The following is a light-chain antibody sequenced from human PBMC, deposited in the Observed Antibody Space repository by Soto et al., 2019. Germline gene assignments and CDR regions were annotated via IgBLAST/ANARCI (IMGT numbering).Light chain of an antibody. CDR3: QVWDSSVVV. V-gene: IGLV3-9*01. Sequence: SYELTQPLSVSVALGQTARVTCGGDNIGSKNVHWYHQKPGQAPVLVIYRVSNRPSGIPERFSGSNSGNTATLTISRAQAGDEADYYCQVWDSSVVVFGGGTKLTVL. CDR1: NIGSKN. CDR2: RVS. J-gene: IGLJ2*01.